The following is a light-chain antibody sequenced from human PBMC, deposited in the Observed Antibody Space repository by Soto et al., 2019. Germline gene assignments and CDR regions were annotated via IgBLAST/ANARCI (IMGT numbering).Light chain of an antibody. J-gene: IGKJ1*01. Sequence: EIVVTQSPATLSVSPGERATLSCRASQSVSNNLVWYQQKPGQAPRLLIYGASTRATGIPARFSGSGSGTEFTLTISSLQSEDFAVYYCQQYNSRPPWSFGQGTKVEIK. V-gene: IGKV3-15*01. CDR3: QQYNSRPPWS. CDR1: QSVSNN. CDR2: GAS.